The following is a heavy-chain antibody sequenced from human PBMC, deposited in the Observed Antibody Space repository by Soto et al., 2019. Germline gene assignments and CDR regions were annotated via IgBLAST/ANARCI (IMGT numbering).Heavy chain of an antibody. CDR3: ATIGVSGYLDV. J-gene: IGHJ6*02. D-gene: IGHD3-16*02. CDR2: ISSSGST. CDR1: GAAFTAAGFT. V-gene: IGHV4-31*03. Sequence: LSLPFSAPGAAFTAAGFTGTSIRQHAGKGLEWVGYISSSGSTDYNPSLKSRLSISKATSKNHLSLTLPSVTAADASVYYCATIGVSGYLDVWGQGTTVTVSS.